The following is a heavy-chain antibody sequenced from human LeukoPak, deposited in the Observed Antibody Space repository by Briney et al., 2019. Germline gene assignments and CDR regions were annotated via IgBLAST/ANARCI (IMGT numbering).Heavy chain of an antibody. CDR3: ARRRGPEMAINPYDY. D-gene: IGHD5-24*01. V-gene: IGHV5-51*01. CDR1: GYCFTSYW. CDR2: IYPGDSDI. J-gene: IGHJ4*02. Sequence: GESLKISCKSSGYCFTSYWIGWVRQTPGKGLEWMGIIYPGDSDIRYSPSFRGQVTISVDKSINTAYLHWSSLKASDTAMYYCARRRGPEMAINPYDYWGQGTLVTVSP.